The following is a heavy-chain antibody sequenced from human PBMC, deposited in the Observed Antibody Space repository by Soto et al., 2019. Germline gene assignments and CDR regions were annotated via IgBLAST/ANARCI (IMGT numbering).Heavy chain of an antibody. D-gene: IGHD3-22*01. J-gene: IGHJ4*02. CDR1: GGSISSSNW. CDR2: SYHSGST. Sequence: QVQLQESGPGLVKPSGTLSLTCAVSGGSISSSNWWSWVRQPPGKGLEWIGESYHSGSTNYNPSLDRRGTVTVDKARYRFSVAGSDLTAAVTGVYYCARAIGWDSSGYWGGWGQGTLVTVSS. CDR3: ARAIGWDSSGYWGG. V-gene: IGHV4-4*02.